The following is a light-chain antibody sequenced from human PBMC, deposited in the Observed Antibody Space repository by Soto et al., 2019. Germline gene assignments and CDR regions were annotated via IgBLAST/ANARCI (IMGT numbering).Light chain of an antibody. CDR1: QSVSSN. CDR2: GAS. Sequence: EIVMTQSPATLSVSPGERATLSCRASQSVSSNLAWYQQKPGQAPRLLIYGASTRATGIPSRFSGSGSGTEFTLTISSLQSVDFAVYYCQQYNNWPPGIYTFGQGTKLEIK. CDR3: QQYNNWPPGIYT. V-gene: IGKV3-15*01. J-gene: IGKJ2*01.